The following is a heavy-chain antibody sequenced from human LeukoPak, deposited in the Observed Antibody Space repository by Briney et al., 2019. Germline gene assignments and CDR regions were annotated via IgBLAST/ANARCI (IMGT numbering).Heavy chain of an antibody. CDR2: ISGSGVST. J-gene: IGHJ4*02. CDR3: AKEIFPRVRVLIAALDY. D-gene: IGHD3-3*01. CDR1: GFTFSSYA. Sequence: GGSLRLSCAASGFTFSSYAMSWVRQASGKGLEWVSVISGSGVSTYYADSVKGRFTISRDDPKNTLYLQMNSLRAEDTAVYYCAKEIFPRVRVLIAALDYWGQGTLVTVSS. V-gene: IGHV3-23*01.